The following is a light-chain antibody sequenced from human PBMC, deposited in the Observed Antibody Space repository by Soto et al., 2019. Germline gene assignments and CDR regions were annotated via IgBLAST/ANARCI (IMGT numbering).Light chain of an antibody. CDR3: QSYDSSLSGDV. CDR1: SSNIGAGFD. Sequence: QSVLTQPPSVSGAPGQRVTISCTGSSSNIGAGFDVHWYQQLPGTAPKLLIYGNNKRPSGVPDRFSGSKSGTSASLAITGLQAEDEADYYCQSYDSSLSGDVFGAGTKVTVL. J-gene: IGLJ1*01. V-gene: IGLV1-40*01. CDR2: GNN.